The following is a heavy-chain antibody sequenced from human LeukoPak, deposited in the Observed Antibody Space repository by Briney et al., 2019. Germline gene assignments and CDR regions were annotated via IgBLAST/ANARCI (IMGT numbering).Heavy chain of an antibody. CDR3: ASRPGGSTWYGVFDF. CDR1: GVSMSNHY. V-gene: IGHV4-59*11. D-gene: IGHD6-13*01. J-gene: IGHJ4*02. Sequence: PSETLSLTCTVSGVSMSNHYWSWLRQPPGKGLEWIGYIYGSETTNYNPSLKSRVTMSVDSSKNQFSLNLSSVTAADTALYYCASRPGGSTWYGVFDFWSRGTMVTVSS. CDR2: IYGSETT.